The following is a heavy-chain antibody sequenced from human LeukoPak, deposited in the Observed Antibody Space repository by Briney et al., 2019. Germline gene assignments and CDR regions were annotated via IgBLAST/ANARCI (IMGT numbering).Heavy chain of an antibody. CDR3: ARDRPMVATDY. CDR2: ISSSSSYI. D-gene: IGHD2-21*02. J-gene: IGHJ4*02. CDR1: GFTFSSYS. Sequence: GGSLRLSCAASGFTFSSYSMNWVRQAPGKGLEWVSSISSSSSYIYYADSVKGRFTISRDNAKNSLYLQMNSLRAEDTAVYYCARDRPMVATDYWGREPWSPSPQ. V-gene: IGHV3-21*01.